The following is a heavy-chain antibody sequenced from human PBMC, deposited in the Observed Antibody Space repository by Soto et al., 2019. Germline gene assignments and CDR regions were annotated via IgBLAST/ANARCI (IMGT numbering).Heavy chain of an antibody. D-gene: IGHD6-19*01. J-gene: IGHJ4*02. CDR2: ISTYNGNT. V-gene: IGHV1-18*01. CDR1: GYTFTSSG. CDR3: ARTVAGYFDY. Sequence: ASVKVSCKASGYTFTSSGISWVRQAPGQGPEWMGWISTYNGNTNYAQNLQGRVTMTTDTSTSTAYMELRGLRSDDTDVYYCARTVAGYFDYWGQGTLVTVYS.